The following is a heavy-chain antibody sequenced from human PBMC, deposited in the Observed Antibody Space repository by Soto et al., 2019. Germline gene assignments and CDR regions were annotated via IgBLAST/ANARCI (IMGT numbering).Heavy chain of an antibody. CDR1: GFTFSDYY. Sequence: GESLKISCAASGFTFSDYYMSWIRQAPGKGLEWVSYISSSSSYTNYADSVKGRFTISRDNAKNSLYLQMNSLRAEDTAVYYCARVVITTGYYYYYMDVWGKGTTVTVSS. V-gene: IGHV3-11*06. D-gene: IGHD3-22*01. CDR3: ARVVITTGYYYYYMDV. CDR2: ISSSSSYT. J-gene: IGHJ6*03.